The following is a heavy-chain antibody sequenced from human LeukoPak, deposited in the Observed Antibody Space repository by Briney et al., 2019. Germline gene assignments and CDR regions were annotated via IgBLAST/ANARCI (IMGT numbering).Heavy chain of an antibody. J-gene: IGHJ1*01. V-gene: IGHV3-23*01. Sequence: GGSLRLSCAASGFTFSSSAMTWVRQAPGKGLEWVSAISGSGGSTYYADSVKGHFTISRDNSRNTLYLQMSSLRAEDTAVYYCAKGGDGYDYENFLHWGQGTLVTVSS. CDR1: GFTFSSSA. D-gene: IGHD5-24*01. CDR2: ISGSGGST. CDR3: AKGGDGYDYENFLH.